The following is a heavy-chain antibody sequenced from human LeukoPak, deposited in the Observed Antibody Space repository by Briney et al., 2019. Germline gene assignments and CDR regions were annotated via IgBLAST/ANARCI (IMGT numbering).Heavy chain of an antibody. CDR2: INHNGNVN. CDR1: GFTFSSYW. CDR3: ARGGGLDV. V-gene: IGHV3-7*03. Sequence: HHGGSLRLSCAASGFTFSSYWMNWARQAPGKGLEWAASINHNGNVNYYVDSVKGRFTISRDNAKNSLYLQMSNLRAEDTAVYFCARGGGLDVWGQGATVTVSS. D-gene: IGHD3-16*01. J-gene: IGHJ6*02.